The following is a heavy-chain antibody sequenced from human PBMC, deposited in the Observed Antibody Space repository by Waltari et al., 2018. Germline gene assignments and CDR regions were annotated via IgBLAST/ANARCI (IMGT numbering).Heavy chain of an antibody. J-gene: IGHJ3*01. Sequence: QVHLVQSGAEMKKPGSSVKVSCKASGGTFGSYSVAWVRQAAGQGLEWLGGIIPIYGRPQYAHNFQGRVTLTADASTTTVFLEMSGLRSEDTAIYFCARRNLGFAFDVWGQGTLVIVSS. CDR3: ARRNLGFAFDV. CDR1: GGTFGSYS. CDR2: IIPIYGRP. V-gene: IGHV1-69*12. D-gene: IGHD1-26*01.